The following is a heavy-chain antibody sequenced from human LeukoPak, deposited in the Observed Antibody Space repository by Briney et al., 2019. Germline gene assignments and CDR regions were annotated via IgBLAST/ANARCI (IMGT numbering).Heavy chain of an antibody. CDR1: GFTFSSYS. Sequence: GGSLRLSCAASGFTFSSYSMNWVRQAPGKGLEWVSYISSSSSTIYYADSVKGRFTISRDNAKNSLYLQMNSLRAEDTAVYYCARERRNSGDAFDIWGQGTMVTVSS. D-gene: IGHD4-23*01. CDR3: ARERRNSGDAFDI. V-gene: IGHV3-48*01. J-gene: IGHJ3*02. CDR2: ISSSSSTI.